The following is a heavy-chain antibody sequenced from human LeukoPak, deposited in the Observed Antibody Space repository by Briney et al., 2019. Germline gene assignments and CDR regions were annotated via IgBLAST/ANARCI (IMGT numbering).Heavy chain of an antibody. CDR2: ITSSGGGT. CDR3: ARDLRRSGYNWGCDH. CDR1: GYMFTHYY. V-gene: IGHV1-46*01. Sequence: ASLKVSCKASGYMFTHYYMHWVRHAPGQGLEWMGMITSSGGGTSYAQKFEGRVTMTRDTSTRTVYMELSSLTSEDTAVYYCARDLRRSGYNWGCDHWGQGALVSVSP. J-gene: IGHJ4*02. D-gene: IGHD5-24*01.